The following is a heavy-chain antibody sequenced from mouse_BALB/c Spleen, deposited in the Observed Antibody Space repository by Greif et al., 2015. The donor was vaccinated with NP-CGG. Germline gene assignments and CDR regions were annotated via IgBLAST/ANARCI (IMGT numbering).Heavy chain of an antibody. V-gene: IGHV1-61*01. CDR2: IHPSDSKT. CDR1: GYSFTSYW. Sequence: QVQLQQPGAELVRPGASVKLSCKASGYSFTSYWMNWVKQRPGQGLEWIGMIHPSDSKTRLKQKFKDKATLTVDKSSSTAYMQLSSPTSEDSAVYYCARNWAPAYWGQGTLVTVSA. D-gene: IGHD4-1*01. CDR3: ARNWAPAY. J-gene: IGHJ3*01.